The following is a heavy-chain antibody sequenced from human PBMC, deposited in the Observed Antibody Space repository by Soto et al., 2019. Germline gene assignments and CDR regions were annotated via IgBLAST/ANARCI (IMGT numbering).Heavy chain of an antibody. V-gene: IGHV1-8*01. D-gene: IGHD3-10*01. J-gene: IGHJ4*02. CDR2: MNPNSGNT. CDR3: ARSKVSSALHHPGTYPLDY. CDR1: GYTFTSYD. Sequence: QVPLVQSGAEVKKPGASVKVSCKASGYTFTSYDINWVRQATGQGLEWMGWMNPNSGNTGYAQKFQGRVTMTRNTSISTAYMEVSSLSSEDSAVYYCARSKVSSALHHPGTYPLDYWGQGTLVTVSS.